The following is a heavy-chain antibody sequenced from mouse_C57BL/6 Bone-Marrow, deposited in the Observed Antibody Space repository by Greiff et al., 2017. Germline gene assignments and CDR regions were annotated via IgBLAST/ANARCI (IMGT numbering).Heavy chain of an antibody. CDR2: IDPSDSYT. Sequence: QVQLQQPGAELVMPGASVKLSCKASGYTFTSYWMPWVKQRPGQGLEWIGEIDPSDSYTNYNQKFKGKSTLTVDKSSSTAYMQLSSLTSEDSAVYYCAREGSWFAYWGQGTLVTVSA. J-gene: IGHJ3*01. CDR3: AREGSWFAY. V-gene: IGHV1-69*01. CDR1: GYTFTSYW.